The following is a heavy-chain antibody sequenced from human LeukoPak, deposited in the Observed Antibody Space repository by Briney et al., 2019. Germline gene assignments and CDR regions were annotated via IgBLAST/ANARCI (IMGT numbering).Heavy chain of an antibody. V-gene: IGHV3-30*18. J-gene: IGHJ6*04. CDR1: GFTFSSYG. D-gene: IGHD2-8*01. Sequence: PGGSLRLSCAASGFTFSSYGMHWVRQAPGTGLEWVAVISYDGSNKYYADSVKGRFTISRDNSKNTLYLQMNSLRAEDTAVYYCAKYIGLLDYYYYGMDVWGKGTTVTVSS. CDR3: AKYIGLLDYYYYGMDV. CDR2: ISYDGSNK.